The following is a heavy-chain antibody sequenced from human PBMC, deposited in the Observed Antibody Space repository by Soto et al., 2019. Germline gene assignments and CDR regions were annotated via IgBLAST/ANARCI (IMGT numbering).Heavy chain of an antibody. Sequence: GSLRLSCAASGFTFTKAWMSWVRQAPGKGLEWVGRIKSKTDGGTTDYAAPVKGRFTISRDDSKNTLYLQMNSLKTEDTAVYYCTTEGPVYSSGGSCYAIDYWGQGTLVTVSS. V-gene: IGHV3-15*01. J-gene: IGHJ4*02. D-gene: IGHD2-15*01. CDR1: GFTFTKAW. CDR3: TTEGPVYSSGGSCYAIDY. CDR2: IKSKTDGGTT.